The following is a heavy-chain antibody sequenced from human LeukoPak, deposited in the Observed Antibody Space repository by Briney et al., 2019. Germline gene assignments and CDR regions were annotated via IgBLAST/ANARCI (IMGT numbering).Heavy chain of an antibody. J-gene: IGHJ6*02. CDR3: ARFVGYCSGGSCYGMYGMDV. CDR2: MNPNSGNT. D-gene: IGHD2-15*01. V-gene: IGHV1-8*01. CDR1: GYTFTSYD. Sequence: ASVKVSCKASGYTFTSYDINWVRQATGQGLEWMGWMNPNSGNTGYAQKFQGRVTMTRNTSISTAYMELSSLRSEDTAVYYCARFVGYCSGGSCYGMYGMDVWGQGTTVTVSS.